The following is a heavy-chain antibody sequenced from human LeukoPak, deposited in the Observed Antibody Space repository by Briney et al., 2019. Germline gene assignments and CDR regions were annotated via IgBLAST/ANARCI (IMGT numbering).Heavy chain of an antibody. Sequence: ASVKVSCKASGYTFTEYAIHWERQAPGQRLEWMGWINTGNGNTRYSESFQGRVTFTRDSSASMAYMELSSLRREDTAVYYCSRLRTVTAGDFDYWGQGTLVTVSS. CDR3: SRLRTVTAGDFDY. CDR2: INTGNGNT. J-gene: IGHJ4*02. CDR1: GYTFTEYA. D-gene: IGHD2-21*02. V-gene: IGHV1-3*04.